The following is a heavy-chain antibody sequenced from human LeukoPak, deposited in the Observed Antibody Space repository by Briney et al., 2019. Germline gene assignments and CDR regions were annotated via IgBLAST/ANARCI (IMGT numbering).Heavy chain of an antibody. V-gene: IGHV3-21*01. CDR3: ARVPMGYDILTGYYTRLDY. CDR2: ISSSSSYI. J-gene: IGHJ4*02. Sequence: GGSLRLSCAASGFTFSSYSMNWVRQAPGKGLEWVSSISSSSSYIYYADSVKGRFTISRDNAKNSLYLQMNSLRAEDTAVYYCARVPMGYDILTGYYTRLDYWGQGTLVTVSS. D-gene: IGHD3-9*01. CDR1: GFTFSSYS.